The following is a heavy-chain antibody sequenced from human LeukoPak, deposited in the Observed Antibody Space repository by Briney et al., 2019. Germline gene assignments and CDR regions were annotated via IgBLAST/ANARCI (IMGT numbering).Heavy chain of an antibody. CDR3: ARREWFGVDY. CDR1: GYSFTTYW. J-gene: IGHJ4*02. V-gene: IGHV5-51*01. CDR2: IHPGDSDT. Sequence: GESLKISCKGSGYSFTTYWIGWVRQMPGKGLEWMGIIHPGDSDTRYSPSFQGQVTISADKSISTAYLQWSTLKASDSAMYYCARREWFGVDYWGQGTLVTVSS. D-gene: IGHD3-10*01.